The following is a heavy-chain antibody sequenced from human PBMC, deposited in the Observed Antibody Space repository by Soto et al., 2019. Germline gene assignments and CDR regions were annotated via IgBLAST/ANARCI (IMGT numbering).Heavy chain of an antibody. CDR2: IIPIFGTA. CDR3: ARGVCSSTSCWDPPHTRYYFDY. V-gene: IGHV1-69*13. CDR1: GGTFSSYA. D-gene: IGHD2-2*01. Sequence: GASVKVSCKACGGTFSSYAISWVRQAPGQGLEWMGGIIPIFGTANYAQKFQGRVTITADESTSTAYMELSSLRSEDTAVYYCARGVCSSTSCWDPPHTRYYFDYWGQGTLVTVSS. J-gene: IGHJ4*02.